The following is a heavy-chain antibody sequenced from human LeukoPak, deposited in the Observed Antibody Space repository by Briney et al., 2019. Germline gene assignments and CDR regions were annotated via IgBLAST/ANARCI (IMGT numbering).Heavy chain of an antibody. Sequence: GGSLRLSCAASGFTFSSYAMSWVRQAPGKGLEWVANIKQDGSEKYYVDSVKGRFTISRDNAKNSLYLQMNSLRAEDTAVYYCARESVLWFGELMNWFDPWGQGTLVTVSS. J-gene: IGHJ5*02. V-gene: IGHV3-7*01. CDR2: IKQDGSEK. CDR3: ARESVLWFGELMNWFDP. CDR1: GFTFSSYA. D-gene: IGHD3-10*01.